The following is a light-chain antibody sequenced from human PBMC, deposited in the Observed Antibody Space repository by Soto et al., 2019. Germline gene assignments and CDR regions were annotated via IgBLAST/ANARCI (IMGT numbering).Light chain of an antibody. CDR2: MST. CDR3: AAWDDSLNIWV. J-gene: IGLJ3*02. CDR1: RSNIETND. Sequence: QSVLTQPPSASGTPGQRVTISCSGGRSNIETNDVYWYQQLPGTAPKLLIYMSTRRPSGVPDRFSGSKSGASASLVIGGLRTEDELDSYCAAWDDSLNIWVFGGGTKLTVL. V-gene: IGLV1-47*01.